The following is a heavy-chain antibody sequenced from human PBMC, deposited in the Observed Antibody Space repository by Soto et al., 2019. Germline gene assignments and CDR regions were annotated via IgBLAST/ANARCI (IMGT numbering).Heavy chain of an antibody. Sequence: QGQLVESGGGVVQPGRSLRLSCAASGFTFNTYGMHWVRQAPGKGLEWVAVIWYDGSIKYYADSTGGRFTVSRDNSRNTLYLQMNSLRVENTAVYYCARIDCTGNNCHPYAYYDLDVWGQGTTVTVSS. J-gene: IGHJ6*02. CDR3: ARIDCTGNNCHPYAYYDLDV. CDR2: IWYDGSIK. CDR1: GFTFNTYG. D-gene: IGHD2-8*02. V-gene: IGHV3-33*01.